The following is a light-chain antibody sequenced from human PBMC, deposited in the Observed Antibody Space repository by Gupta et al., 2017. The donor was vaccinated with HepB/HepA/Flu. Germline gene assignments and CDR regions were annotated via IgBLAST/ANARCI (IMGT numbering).Light chain of an antibody. Sequence: DIQMTQSPSSLSASVGDRVTITCRASETIRNYLNWYQQKPEKAPKLLIYAATSLQSGVPSRFSGGGFGTDFTLTISSLQPEDFATYYCQQSYLTPFTFGPGTKVDIK. CDR2: AAT. CDR1: ETIRNY. CDR3: QQSYLTPFT. V-gene: IGKV1-39*01. J-gene: IGKJ3*01.